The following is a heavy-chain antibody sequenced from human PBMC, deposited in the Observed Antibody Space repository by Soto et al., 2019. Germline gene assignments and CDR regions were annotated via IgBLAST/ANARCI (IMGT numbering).Heavy chain of an antibody. D-gene: IGHD3-16*02. CDR3: ARVSIPYYDYIWGSYRSYYFDY. V-gene: IGHV4-34*01. CDR2: INHSGST. Sequence: SETLSLTCAVYGGSFSGYYWSWIRQPPGKGLEWIGEINHSGSTNYNPSLKSRVTISVDTSKNQFSLKLSSVTAADTAVYYCARVSIPYYDYIWGSYRSYYFDYWGQGTLVTVSS. CDR1: GGSFSGYY. J-gene: IGHJ4*02.